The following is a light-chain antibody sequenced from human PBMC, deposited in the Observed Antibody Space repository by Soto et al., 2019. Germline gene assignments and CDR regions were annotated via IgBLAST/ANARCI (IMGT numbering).Light chain of an antibody. CDR2: GTS. V-gene: IGLV1-40*01. CDR3: QSYDSSLSALYV. Sequence: QSVLTQPPSVSGAPGQMVTISCTGSSSNIGAGYDVHWYQQLPGTAPKLIIYGTSNRPSGVPDRFSGSKSGTSAYLAITGLQAEDEADYYWQSYDSSLSALYVFGTGTKVTVL. CDR1: SSNIGAGYD. J-gene: IGLJ1*01.